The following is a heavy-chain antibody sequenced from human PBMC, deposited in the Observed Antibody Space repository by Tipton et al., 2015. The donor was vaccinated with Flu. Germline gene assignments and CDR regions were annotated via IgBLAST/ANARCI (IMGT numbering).Heavy chain of an antibody. Sequence: TLSLTCSVSGDSIGSDYYWGWIRQPPERGLEWIGTIFHTGSTYYSPSLRSRVTISVDTSKNQFFLRLSSVTAADTAFYYCARVELLGAVTTHWGQGTLVTVSS. D-gene: IGHD4-17*01. CDR3: ARVELLGAVTTH. CDR2: IFHTGST. J-gene: IGHJ4*02. V-gene: IGHV4-38-2*02. CDR1: GDSIGSDYY.